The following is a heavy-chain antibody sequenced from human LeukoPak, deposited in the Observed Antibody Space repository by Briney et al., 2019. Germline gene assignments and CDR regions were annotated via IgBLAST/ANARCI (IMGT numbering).Heavy chain of an antibody. J-gene: IGHJ4*02. CDR1: GDSVSSSSAA. CDR3: ARDSVQLDHAIDY. Sequence: SQTVSLTCAISGDSVSSSSAAWNWIRQSPSRGLEWLGRAYHRSKWYNDFAVSVKSRITINPDTSKNQFSLQLSSVTPEDTALYYCARDSVQLDHAIDYWGQGTLVTASA. D-gene: IGHD1-1*01. V-gene: IGHV6-1*01. CDR2: AYHRSKWYN.